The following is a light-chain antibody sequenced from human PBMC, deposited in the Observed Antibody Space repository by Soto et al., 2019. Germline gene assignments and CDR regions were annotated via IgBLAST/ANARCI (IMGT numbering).Light chain of an antibody. CDR1: QTISSW. J-gene: IGKJ1*01. CDR2: KAS. Sequence: DIQMTLSPATQSGSVGDRVTIACRASQTISSWLAWYQQKPGKAPKLLIYKASTLKSGVPSRFSGSGSGTEFTLTICSLQPDDFATYYCQHYTSYSEAFGQGTKVDI. V-gene: IGKV1-5*03. CDR3: QHYTSYSEA.